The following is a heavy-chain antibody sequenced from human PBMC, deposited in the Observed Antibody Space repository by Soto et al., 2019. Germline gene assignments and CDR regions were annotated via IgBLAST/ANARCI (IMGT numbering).Heavy chain of an antibody. Sequence: GASVNVSCKASGGTFSRNAISWVRQAPGQGLEWMGGIIPIFGTSNYAQKFQGRVTISADESTSTAYMELSSLRSEDTAIYYCARDYYDSSGYVYFDYWGPGTLVTVSS. D-gene: IGHD3-22*01. CDR1: GGTFSRNA. V-gene: IGHV1-69*13. CDR3: ARDYYDSSGYVYFDY. J-gene: IGHJ4*02. CDR2: IIPIFGTS.